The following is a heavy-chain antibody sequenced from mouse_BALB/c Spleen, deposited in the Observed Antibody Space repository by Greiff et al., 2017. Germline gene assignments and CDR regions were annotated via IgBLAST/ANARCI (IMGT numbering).Heavy chain of an antibody. J-gene: IGHJ3*01. CDR3: TRDGYYVAWFAY. Sequence: VQLQQSGAELVRPGASVTLSCKASGYTFTDYEMHWVKQTPVHGLEWIGAIDPETGGTAYNQKFKGKATLTADKSSSTAYMELRSLTSEDSAVYYCTRDGYYVAWFAYWGQGTLVTVSA. CDR2: IDPETGGT. D-gene: IGHD2-3*01. CDR1: GYTFTDYE. V-gene: IGHV1-15*01.